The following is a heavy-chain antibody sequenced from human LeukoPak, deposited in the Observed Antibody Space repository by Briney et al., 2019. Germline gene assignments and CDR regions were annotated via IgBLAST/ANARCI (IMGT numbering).Heavy chain of an antibody. J-gene: IGHJ4*02. CDR2: IRYDGSNK. Sequence: PGGSLRLSCAASGFTFSSYGMHWVRQAPGKGLEWVAFIRYDGSNKYYADSVKGRFTISRDNSKNTLYLQMNSLRAEDTAVYYCAKDRGSVAGDFDYWGQGTLVTVSS. CDR3: AKDRGSVAGDFDY. CDR1: GFTFSSYG. D-gene: IGHD6-19*01. V-gene: IGHV3-30*02.